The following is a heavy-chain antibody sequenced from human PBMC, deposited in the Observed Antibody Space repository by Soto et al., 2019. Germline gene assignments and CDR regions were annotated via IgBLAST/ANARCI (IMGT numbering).Heavy chain of an antibody. Sequence: SVKVSCKSSGGTFSSYSISWVRQAPGQGLEWMGGIIPIFGTANYAQKFQGRVTITADESTSTAYMELSSLRSEDTAVYYCARKQLVLNWFDPWGQGTLVTVSS. CDR2: IIPIFGTA. V-gene: IGHV1-69*13. D-gene: IGHD6-6*01. CDR3: ARKQLVLNWFDP. CDR1: GGTFSSYS. J-gene: IGHJ5*02.